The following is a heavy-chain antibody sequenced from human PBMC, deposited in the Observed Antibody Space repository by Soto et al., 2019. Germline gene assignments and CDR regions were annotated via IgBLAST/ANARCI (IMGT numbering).Heavy chain of an antibody. CDR1: GGSFSGYY. D-gene: IGHD3-16*02. V-gene: IGHV4-34*01. CDR3: ARGHESRDYVWGSYRRPGVFDY. Sequence: SETLSLTCAVYGGSFSGYYWSWIRQPPGKGLEWIGEINHSGSTNYNPSLKSRVTISVDTSKNQFSLKLSSVTAADTAVYYCARGHESRDYVWGSYRRPGVFDYWGQGTLVTVSS. J-gene: IGHJ4*02. CDR2: INHSGST.